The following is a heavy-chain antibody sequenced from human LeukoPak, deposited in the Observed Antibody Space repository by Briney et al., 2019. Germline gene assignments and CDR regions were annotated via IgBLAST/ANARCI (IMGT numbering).Heavy chain of an antibody. V-gene: IGHV4-4*07. D-gene: IGHD3-3*01. CDR3: ARDDFWSGYHHI. CDR1: GGSISSYY. J-gene: IGHJ4*02. Sequence: SETLSLTCTVSGGSISSYYWSWIRQPDGKELEWIGRIHVSGSTNYNPSLKSRVTISVDTSKNQFSLKLSSVTAADTAVYYCARDDFWSGYHHIWGQGTLVTVSS. CDR2: IHVSGST.